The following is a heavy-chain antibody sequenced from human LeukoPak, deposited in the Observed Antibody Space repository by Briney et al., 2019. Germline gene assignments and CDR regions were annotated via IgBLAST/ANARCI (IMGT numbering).Heavy chain of an antibody. CDR1: GFTFNTHW. Sequence: GGSLRLSCAASGFTFNTHWMTWVRQAPGKGLEWVATIKPDGSEKYYVDSVKGRFTISRDNARKSLYLQMNSLRVEDAAVYYCVRAHLEMNVWGQGTTVIVSS. J-gene: IGHJ6*02. V-gene: IGHV3-7*01. CDR3: VRAHLEMNV. CDR2: IKPDGSEK.